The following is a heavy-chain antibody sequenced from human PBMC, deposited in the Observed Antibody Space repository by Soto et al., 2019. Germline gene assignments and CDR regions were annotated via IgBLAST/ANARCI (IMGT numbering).Heavy chain of an antibody. CDR3: AKDRTPVADYYFDY. CDR2: ISGDGRDK. CDR1: GFTFSSYA. V-gene: IGHV3-30*18. Sequence: GGSLRLSCAASGFTFSSYAMHWVRQAPGKGLEWVAVISGDGRDKYHADSVKGRFTISRDNSKNTLYLQMNSLRAEDTAVYYCAKDRTPVADYYFDYWGQGTLVTASS. J-gene: IGHJ4*02. D-gene: IGHD6-19*01.